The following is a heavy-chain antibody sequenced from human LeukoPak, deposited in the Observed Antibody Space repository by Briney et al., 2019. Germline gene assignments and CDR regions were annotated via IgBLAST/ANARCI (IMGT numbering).Heavy chain of an antibody. CDR3: ARVAGSIDY. CDR1: VYTFTTYD. D-gene: IGHD1-26*01. Sequence: ASVNVSCKSSVYTFTTYDINWVRQATGQGLEWMGWTNPKSGYTGYAQKFQGRVTMSRDTSTSTAYMELSSLRSEDTAVYYCARVAGSIDYWGQGTLVTVSS. CDR2: TNPKSGYT. J-gene: IGHJ4*02. V-gene: IGHV1-8*01.